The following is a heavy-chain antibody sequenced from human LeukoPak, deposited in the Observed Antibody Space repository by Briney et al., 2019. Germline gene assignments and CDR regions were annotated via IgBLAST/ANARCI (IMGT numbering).Heavy chain of an antibody. V-gene: IGHV3-33*01. Sequence: GRSLRLSCAASGFAFNTYAMHWVRQAPGQGLEWVALIWHDGSHKLYSNSVRGQFTISRDNSKNPVSLQMNNLRPEDPAVYYCARAIFGSGSYPDFWGQGTLVTVSS. CDR2: IWHDGSHK. J-gene: IGHJ4*02. CDR1: GFAFNTYA. D-gene: IGHD3-10*01. CDR3: ARAIFGSGSYPDF.